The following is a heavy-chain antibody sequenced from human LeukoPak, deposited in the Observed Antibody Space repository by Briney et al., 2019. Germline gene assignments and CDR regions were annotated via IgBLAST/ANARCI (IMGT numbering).Heavy chain of an antibody. CDR2: IHPDGSVK. CDR1: GLAVKNYW. CDR3: ASTFPYCGDGSCAL. Sequence: GGSLRLSCLGTGLAVKNYWMTWVRQAPGKGLEWVANIHPDGSVKNYVDAVRGRFTTSRDNAKNSLYLQLANLRADDTAVYYCASTFPYCGDGSCALGGQGTLVIVSS. D-gene: IGHD2-15*01. V-gene: IGHV3-7*01. J-gene: IGHJ1*01.